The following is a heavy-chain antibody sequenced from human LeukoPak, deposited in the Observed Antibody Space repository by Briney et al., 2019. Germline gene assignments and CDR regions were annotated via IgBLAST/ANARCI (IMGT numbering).Heavy chain of an antibody. CDR3: AKDRGGYNPNYFDY. D-gene: IGHD5-24*01. Sequence: PGGSPRLSCAASGFTFSSYAMSWVRQAPGKGLEWVSSISGSGGSTYYADSVKGRFTISRDNSKNTLYLQMNSLRAEDTAVYYCAKDRGGYNPNYFDYWGQGTLVTVSS. V-gene: IGHV3-23*01. CDR2: ISGSGGST. J-gene: IGHJ4*02. CDR1: GFTFSSYA.